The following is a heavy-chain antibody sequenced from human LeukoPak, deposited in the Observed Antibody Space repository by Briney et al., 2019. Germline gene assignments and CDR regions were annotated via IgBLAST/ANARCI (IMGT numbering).Heavy chain of an antibody. CDR1: GYTFTGYY. V-gene: IGHV1-2*02. CDR2: MNSNSGGT. Sequence: GASVKVSCKASGYTFTGYYMHWVRQAPGQGLEWMGWMNSNSGGTNYAQKFQGRVTMTRDTSISTAYMEVSRLRSDDTAVYYCARDDYGGALDIWGQGTMVTVSS. J-gene: IGHJ3*02. CDR3: ARDDYGGALDI. D-gene: IGHD4-23*01.